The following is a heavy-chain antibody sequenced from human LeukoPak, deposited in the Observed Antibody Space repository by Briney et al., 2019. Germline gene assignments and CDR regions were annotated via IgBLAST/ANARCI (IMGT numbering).Heavy chain of an antibody. CDR1: GFTFSSYS. CDR2: ISSSSSYI. CDR3: ARGQYSSETDY. D-gene: IGHD5-18*01. V-gene: IGHV3-21*01. J-gene: IGHJ4*02. Sequence: GGSLRLSCAASGFTFSSYSMNWVRQAPGKGLEWVLSISSSSSYIYCADSVKGRFTISRDNAKNSLYLQMNSLRAEDTAVYYCARGQYSSETDYWGQGTLVTVSS.